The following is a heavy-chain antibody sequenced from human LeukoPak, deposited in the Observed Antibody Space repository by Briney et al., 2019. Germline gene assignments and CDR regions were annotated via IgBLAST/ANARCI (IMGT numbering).Heavy chain of an antibody. D-gene: IGHD6-6*01. V-gene: IGHV4-34*01. Sequence: PSETLSLTCAVYGGSFSGYYWSWIRQPPGKGLEWIGEINHSGSTNYNPSLKSRVTISVDTSKNQFSLKLSSVTAADTAVYYCARGGSAAKGSSRRYFDYWGQGTLVAVSS. CDR2: INHSGST. CDR1: GGSFSGYY. CDR3: ARGGSAAKGSSRRYFDY. J-gene: IGHJ4*02.